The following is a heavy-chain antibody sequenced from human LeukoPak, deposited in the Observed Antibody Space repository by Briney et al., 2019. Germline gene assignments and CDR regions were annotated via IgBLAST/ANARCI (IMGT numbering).Heavy chain of an antibody. D-gene: IGHD2-21*01. Sequence: SETLSLTCAVYGGSFSGYYWSWIRQPPGKGLEWIGEINHSGSTNYNPSLKSRVTISVDTSKNQFSLKLSSVTAADTAVYYCARFGSGDVSAGWYFDLWGRGTLVTVSS. V-gene: IGHV4-34*01. CDR1: GGSFSGYY. CDR3: ARFGSGDVSAGWYFDL. J-gene: IGHJ2*01. CDR2: INHSGST.